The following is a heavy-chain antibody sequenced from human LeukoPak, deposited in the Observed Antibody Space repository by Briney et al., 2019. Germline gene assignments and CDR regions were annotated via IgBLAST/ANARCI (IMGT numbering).Heavy chain of an antibody. J-gene: IGHJ3*02. D-gene: IGHD3-16*02. V-gene: IGHV4-34*01. CDR3: ARGLNDYVWGSYRYSNAFDI. CDR1: GGSISSYY. Sequence: SETLSLTCTVSGGSISSYYWSWIRQPPGKGLEWIGEINHSGSTNYNPSLKSRVTISVDTSKNQFSLKLSSVTAADTAVYYCARGLNDYVWGSYRYSNAFDIWGQGTMVTVSS. CDR2: INHSGST.